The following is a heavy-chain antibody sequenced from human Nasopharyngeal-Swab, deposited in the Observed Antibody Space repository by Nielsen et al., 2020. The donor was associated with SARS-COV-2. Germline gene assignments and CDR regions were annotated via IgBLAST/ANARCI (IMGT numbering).Heavy chain of an antibody. Sequence: ASVKVSCEASGYTFTAYYMHWVRQAPGQEPEWMGRINPNSGGTNYAQKFQGRVSMTRDTSISTVYMDLNRLTSDDSTVYYCARSYSSGWADFDSWGQGTLVTVSS. D-gene: IGHD6-19*01. CDR2: INPNSGGT. CDR3: ARSYSSGWADFDS. V-gene: IGHV1-2*06. J-gene: IGHJ4*02. CDR1: GYTFTAYY.